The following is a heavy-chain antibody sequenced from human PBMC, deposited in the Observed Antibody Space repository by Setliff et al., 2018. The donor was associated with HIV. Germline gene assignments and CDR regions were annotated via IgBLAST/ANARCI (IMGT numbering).Heavy chain of an antibody. J-gene: IGHJ4*02. V-gene: IGHV4-31*11. CDR1: GDSITRGGYY. CDR3: ARGKDPGLYFDN. CDR2: IYYSGRT. Sequence: LSLTCAVSGDSITRGGYYWSWIRQFAGKGLEWIADIYYSGRTNYNPPLKSRLTVSIDTSKNHLSLKLTSMTAADTAMYFCARGKDPGLYFDNWRQVMLVTVSS. D-gene: IGHD2-15*01.